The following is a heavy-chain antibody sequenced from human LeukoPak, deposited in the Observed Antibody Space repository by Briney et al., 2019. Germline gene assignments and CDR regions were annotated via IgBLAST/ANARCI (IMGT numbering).Heavy chain of an antibody. J-gene: IGHJ4*02. D-gene: IGHD1-26*01. CDR1: VFIFSSFG. CDR3: AKDRSGSYSQGLDY. V-gene: IGHV3-30*02. Sequence: GGSLRLSCAASVFIFSSFGIHCVREAPGKGLEWVAFIRYDGSNKYYADCVKGRFPIPRDNSKNTVYLQMNILRAGDKDVYYRAKDRSGSYSQGLDYWGQGALVTVSS. CDR2: IRYDGSNK.